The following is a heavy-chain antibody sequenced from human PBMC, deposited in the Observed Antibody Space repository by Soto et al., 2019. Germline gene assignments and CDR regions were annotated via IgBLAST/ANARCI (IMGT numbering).Heavy chain of an antibody. CDR3: ASWAGYSS. D-gene: IGHD3-9*01. V-gene: IGHV1-8*01. CDR1: GYTFTSYD. J-gene: IGHJ4*02. CDR2: MNPHSGNT. Sequence: QVQLEQSGAEVKKPGASVKVSCKASGYTFTSYDVNWWRQATGQGLEWMGWMNPHSGNTGSAQKFQGRVTMTRDTSITTAYLELGSLTSEDTAVYYCASWAGYSSWGQGTLVTVSS.